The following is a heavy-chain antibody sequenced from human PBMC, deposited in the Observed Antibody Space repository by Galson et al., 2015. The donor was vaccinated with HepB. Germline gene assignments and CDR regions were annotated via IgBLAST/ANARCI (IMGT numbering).Heavy chain of an antibody. J-gene: IGHJ5*02. CDR2: INTNTGKP. CDR1: GYTFNNFA. Sequence: SVKVSCKASGYTFNNFAVNWVRQAPGQGLEWMGWINTNTGKPTYAQGFTGRFVFSLDTSVTTAYLQISSLKAEDIAVYYCARTPYYGSGSYYNGRFDPWGQGTLVTVSS. CDR3: ARTPYYGSGSYYNGRFDP. D-gene: IGHD3-10*01. V-gene: IGHV7-4-1*02.